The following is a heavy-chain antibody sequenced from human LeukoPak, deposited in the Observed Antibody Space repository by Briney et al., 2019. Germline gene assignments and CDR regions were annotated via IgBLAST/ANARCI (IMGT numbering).Heavy chain of an antibody. D-gene: IGHD3-9*01. Sequence: GASVKVSCKASGYTFSAYYIHWVRQAPGQGLEWMGWINPNSGGTNFAQEFQGRVTLTRDTSISTAHMELSGLRSDDTAVYYCARGDVLTGPHNWFDPWGQGTLVTVSS. CDR3: ARGDVLTGPHNWFDP. V-gene: IGHV1-2*02. CDR1: GYTFSAYY. CDR2: INPNSGGT. J-gene: IGHJ5*02.